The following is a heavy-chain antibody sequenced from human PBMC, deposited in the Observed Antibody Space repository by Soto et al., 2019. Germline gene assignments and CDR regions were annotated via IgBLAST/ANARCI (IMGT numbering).Heavy chain of an antibody. CDR1: GFTFSTYA. D-gene: IGHD1-1*01. J-gene: IGHJ4*02. V-gene: IGHV3-23*01. CDR2: ITSNGDNR. Sequence: PGGSLRLSCAASGFTFSTYAMNWVRQAPGKGLEWVSGITSNGDNRYYVESVKGRFTISRDNSKNTLYLQMNSLRADDTAVYYCAKGSSRNSSPYWGQGTLVTVSS. CDR3: AKGSSRNSSPY.